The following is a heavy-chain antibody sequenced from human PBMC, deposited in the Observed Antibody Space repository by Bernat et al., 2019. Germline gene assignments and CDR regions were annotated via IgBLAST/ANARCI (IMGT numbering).Heavy chain of an antibody. CDR3: AKDRGVQQQLEVDYYYYYGLDV. CDR2: ISYDGSNK. CDR1: RFTFSSYG. J-gene: IGHJ6*02. Sequence: QVQLVESGGGVVQPGRSLRLSCAASRFTFSSYGMHWVRQAPGKGLEWVAVISYDGSNKYYADCVKGRFTISRDNSRNKLYLQMNSLRIEDTAIYYCAKDRGVQQQLEVDYYYYYGLDVWGQGTTVTVSS. D-gene: IGHD6-13*01. V-gene: IGHV3-30*18.